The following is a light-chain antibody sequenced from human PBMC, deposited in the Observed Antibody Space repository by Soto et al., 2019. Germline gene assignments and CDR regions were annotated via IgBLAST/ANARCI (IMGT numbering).Light chain of an antibody. J-gene: IGKJ1*01. CDR1: QSVSSSY. CDR2: GAS. Sequence: EIVLTQSPGTLSLSPGERATLSCRASQSVSSSYLAWYQQKHGQAPRLLIYGASSRATGIPERFSGSGSGTDVPLTISRLEPEDFAVYYFQQYDSSPKTFGQGTKGEIK. CDR3: QQYDSSPKT. V-gene: IGKV3-20*01.